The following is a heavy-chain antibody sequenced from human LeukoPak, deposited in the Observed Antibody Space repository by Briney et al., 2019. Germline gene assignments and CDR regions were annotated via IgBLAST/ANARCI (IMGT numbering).Heavy chain of an antibody. V-gene: IGHV3-53*01. CDR2: IYTGGGR. Sequence: GGSLRLSCAASGFTVSSYYMNWVRQAPGKELEWVSVIYTGGGRYYADSVRGRFTISRDTSKNMVFLQMNSLRVEDTAVYYCARGPHGRIYDILTGFDYWGQGTLVTVSS. D-gene: IGHD3-9*01. CDR3: ARGPHGRIYDILTGFDY. CDR1: GFTVSSYY. J-gene: IGHJ4*02.